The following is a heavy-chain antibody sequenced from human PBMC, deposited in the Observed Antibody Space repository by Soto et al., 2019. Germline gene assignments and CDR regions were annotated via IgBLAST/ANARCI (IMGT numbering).Heavy chain of an antibody. CDR1: GFTFSNYG. V-gene: IGHV3-33*01. J-gene: IGHJ4*02. D-gene: IGHD3-10*01. CDR2: VWHDGKTK. Sequence: QVQLVESGGGVVQPERSLRLSCAASGFTFSNYGMHWVRQAPGKGLEWVAVVWHDGKTKYYADSVEGRLTFSRDNSRNTLFLQMNSLRADDTAVYHCARDRGSDDPIDYWGQGTLVTVSS. CDR3: ARDRGSDDPIDY.